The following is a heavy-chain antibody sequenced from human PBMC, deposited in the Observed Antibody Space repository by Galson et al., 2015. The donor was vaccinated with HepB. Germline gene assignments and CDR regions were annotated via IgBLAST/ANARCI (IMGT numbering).Heavy chain of an antibody. Sequence: SLRLSCAASGFIFSSFGLHWVRQAPGKGLEWVTFISYDGSYKNYAGSVKGRFTISRDNPKNTLYLQMNSLRAGDTAVYYCAKDREITMVRGVMMNYWGQGTLVTVSS. J-gene: IGHJ4*02. CDR1: GFIFSSFG. CDR3: AKDREITMVRGVMMNY. CDR2: ISYDGSYK. V-gene: IGHV3-30*18. D-gene: IGHD3-10*01.